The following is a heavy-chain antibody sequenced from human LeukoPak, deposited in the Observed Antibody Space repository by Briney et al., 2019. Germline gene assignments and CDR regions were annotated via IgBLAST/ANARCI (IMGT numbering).Heavy chain of an antibody. CDR3: VRGGYGDRYGMDV. D-gene: IGHD4-17*01. CDR2: INHSGST. V-gene: IGHV4-34*01. Sequence: SETLSLTGAVYGGSFSGYYWSLIRQPPGKGLEWIGEINHSGSTNYNPSLKRRVTISVDTSKNQFSLKLSSVTAADTAVYYCVRGGYGDRYGMDVWGQGTTVTVSS. CDR1: GGSFSGYY. J-gene: IGHJ6*02.